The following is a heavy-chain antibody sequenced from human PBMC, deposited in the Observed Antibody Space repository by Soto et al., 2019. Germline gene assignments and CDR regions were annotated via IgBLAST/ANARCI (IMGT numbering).Heavy chain of an antibody. D-gene: IGHD3-22*01. CDR1: GFTFSSYA. CDR3: AKAPIVVVINFDY. CDR2: ISGSGGST. V-gene: IGHV3-23*01. Sequence: HPGGSLRLSCAASGFTFSSYAMSWVRQAPGKGLEWVSAISGSGGSTCYADSVKGRFTISRDNSKKTLYLQMNSLRAEDTAVYYCAKAPIVVVINFDYWGQGTLVTVSS. J-gene: IGHJ4*02.